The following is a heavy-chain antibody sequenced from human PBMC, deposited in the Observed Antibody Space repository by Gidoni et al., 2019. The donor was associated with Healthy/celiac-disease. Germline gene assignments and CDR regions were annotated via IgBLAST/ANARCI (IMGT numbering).Heavy chain of an antibody. Sequence: EVQLVESGGGLVQPGGSLRLSCAASGFTFSSYWMHWVRQAPGKGLVWVSRSNSDGSSTSYADSVKGRFTISRDNAKNTLYLQMNSLRAEDTAVYYCAEGGEVAGTDLVYWGQGTLVTVSS. V-gene: IGHV3-74*01. CDR2: SNSDGSST. CDR1: GFTFSSYW. D-gene: IGHD6-19*01. CDR3: AEGGEVAGTDLVY. J-gene: IGHJ4*02.